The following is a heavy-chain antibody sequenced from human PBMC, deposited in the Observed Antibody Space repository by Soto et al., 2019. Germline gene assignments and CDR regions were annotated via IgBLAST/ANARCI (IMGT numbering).Heavy chain of an antibody. J-gene: IGHJ4*02. CDR2: IYYSGST. CDR3: AAPRLWFGELLWYFDY. V-gene: IGHV4-39*01. D-gene: IGHD3-10*01. CDR1: GGSISSSSYY. Sequence: PSETLSLTCTVSGGSISSSSYYWGWIRQPPGKGLEWIGSIYYSGSTYYNPSLKSRVTISVDTSKNQFSLKLSSVTAADTAVYYCAAPRLWFGELLWYFDYWGQGTLVTVSS.